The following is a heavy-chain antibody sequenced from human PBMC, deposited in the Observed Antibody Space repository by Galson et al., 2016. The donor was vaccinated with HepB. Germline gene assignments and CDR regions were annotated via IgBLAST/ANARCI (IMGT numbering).Heavy chain of an antibody. CDR1: GGSISSGGYY. V-gene: IGHV4-31*01. J-gene: IGHJ4*02. D-gene: IGHD2-21*02. CDR3: ARSGWCGGDCYSDY. Sequence: TLSLTCTVSGGSISSGGYYWSWIRQHPGKGLEWIGYVFYSGNTDYSGNTYYTPSPKSQVTISVDASKNQFSLKLSSVTAADTAVYYCARSGWCGGDCYSDYWGQGILVTVSS. CDR2: VFYSGNT.